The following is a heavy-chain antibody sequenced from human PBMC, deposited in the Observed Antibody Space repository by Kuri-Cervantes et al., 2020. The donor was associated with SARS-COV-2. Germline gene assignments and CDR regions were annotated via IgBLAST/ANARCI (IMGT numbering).Heavy chain of an antibody. D-gene: IGHD4-11*01. CDR2: INHSGST. V-gene: IGHV4-34*01. CDR3: ARLNSNYENNWFDP. J-gene: IGHJ5*02. Sequence: SETLSLTCAVYGGSFSGYYWSWIRQPPGKGLEWIGEINHSGSTNYNPSLKSRVTISVDTSKNQFSLNLSSVTAADTAVYYCARLNSNYENNWFDPWGQGTLVTVSS. CDR1: GGSFSGYY.